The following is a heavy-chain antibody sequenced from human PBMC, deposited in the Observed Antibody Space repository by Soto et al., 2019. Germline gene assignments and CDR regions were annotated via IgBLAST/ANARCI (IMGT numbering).Heavy chain of an antibody. D-gene: IGHD3-9*01. Sequence: SGPTLVNPTQTLTLTCTFSGFSLSTSGVGVGWIRQPPGKALEWLALIYWDDDKRYSPSLKSRLTITKDTSKNQVVLTMTNMDPVDTATYYCAHWTTYYDILTPKYYFDYWGQGTLVTVSS. CDR1: GFSLSTSGVG. J-gene: IGHJ4*02. CDR2: IYWDDDK. V-gene: IGHV2-5*02. CDR3: AHWTTYYDILTPKYYFDY.